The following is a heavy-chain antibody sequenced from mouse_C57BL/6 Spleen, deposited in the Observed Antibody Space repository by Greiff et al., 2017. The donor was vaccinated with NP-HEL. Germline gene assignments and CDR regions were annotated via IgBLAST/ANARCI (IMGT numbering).Heavy chain of an antibody. J-gene: IGHJ4*01. D-gene: IGHD2-2*01. V-gene: IGHV5-17*01. CDR3: ARWLPRGYYAMDY. Sequence: EVNVVESGGGLVKPGGSLKLSCAASGFTFSDYGMHWVRQAPEKGLEWVAYISSGSSTIYYADTVKGRFTISRDNAKNTLFLQMTSLRSEDTAMYYCARWLPRGYYAMDYWGQGTSVTVSS. CDR1: GFTFSDYG. CDR2: ISSGSSTI.